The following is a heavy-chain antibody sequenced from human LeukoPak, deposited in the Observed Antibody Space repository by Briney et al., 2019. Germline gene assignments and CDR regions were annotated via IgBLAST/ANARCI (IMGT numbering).Heavy chain of an antibody. Sequence: VASVKVSCKASGGTFSSYAISWVRQAPGQGLEWMGGIIPIFGTANYAQKFQGRVTITADESTSTAYVELSSLRSEDTAVYYCARGEVLYMDVWGKGTTVTVS. CDR1: GGTFSSYA. CDR3: ARGEVLYMDV. J-gene: IGHJ6*03. CDR2: IIPIFGTA. V-gene: IGHV1-69*13.